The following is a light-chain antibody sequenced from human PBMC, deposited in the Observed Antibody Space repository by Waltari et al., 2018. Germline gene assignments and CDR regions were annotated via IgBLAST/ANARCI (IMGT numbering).Light chain of an antibody. Sequence: QSALTQPRSVSGSPGQSVTISCTGTSSDVGGYNYVSWYQQHPGQAPTLMIYDVTKRPSGVPDRFSGSKSGNTASLTISGLQADDEADYYCCSYAGSSTVLFGGGTKLTVL. V-gene: IGLV2-11*01. CDR1: SSDVGGYNY. CDR2: DVT. CDR3: CSYAGSSTVL. J-gene: IGLJ2*01.